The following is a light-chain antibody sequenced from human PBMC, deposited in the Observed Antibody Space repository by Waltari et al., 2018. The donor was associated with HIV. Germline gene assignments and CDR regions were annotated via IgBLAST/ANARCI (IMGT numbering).Light chain of an antibody. CDR1: SSDVGGYNY. Sequence: QSALTQPASVSGSPGQSITISCTGTSSDVGGYNYVSWYQQHPGKAPKLMIYEVSNRPSGVSNRFSGSKSGNTASLTISGLQAEDEADYYCSSYTSSSTRSLVFGGGTKLTVL. V-gene: IGLV2-14*01. CDR3: SSYTSSSTRSLV. CDR2: EVS. J-gene: IGLJ3*02.